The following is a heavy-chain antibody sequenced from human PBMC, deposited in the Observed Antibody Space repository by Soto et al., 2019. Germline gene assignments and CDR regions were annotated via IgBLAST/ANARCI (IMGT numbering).Heavy chain of an antibody. Sequence: SETLSLTCAVYGGSFSGYYWSWIRQPPGKGLEWIGEINHSGSTNYNPSLKSRVTISVDTSKNQFSLKLSSVTAADTAVYYCARHRYRSSWKYNWFDPWGQGTLVTVSS. CDR1: GGSFSGYY. J-gene: IGHJ5*02. CDR2: INHSGST. V-gene: IGHV4-34*01. D-gene: IGHD6-13*01. CDR3: ARHRYRSSWKYNWFDP.